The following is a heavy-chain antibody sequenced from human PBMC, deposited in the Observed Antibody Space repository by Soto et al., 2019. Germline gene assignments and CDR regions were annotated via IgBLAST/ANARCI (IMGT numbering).Heavy chain of an antibody. V-gene: IGHV3-9*01. CDR3: AKSLKIFGLATTRSGPLDS. D-gene: IGHD3-3*01. J-gene: IGHJ4*02. Sequence: EVHLMESGGGWVQPGRSLRLSCAASGFTFENYAMHWVRQAPGKGLEWVSGINWNSGQIGYADSVKGRFTIARDNAKTSLYLEMNSLRAEDTVIYYCAKSLKIFGLATTRSGPLDSWGQGALVTVSS. CDR2: INWNSGQI. CDR1: GFTFENYA.